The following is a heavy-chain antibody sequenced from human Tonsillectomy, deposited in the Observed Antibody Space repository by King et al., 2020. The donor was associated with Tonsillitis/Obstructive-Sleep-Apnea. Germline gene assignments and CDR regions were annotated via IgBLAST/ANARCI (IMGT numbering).Heavy chain of an antibody. V-gene: IGHV3-30*04. CDR3: AAWDIGARDGAFDI. J-gene: IGHJ3*02. CDR2: ISYDGSIK. CDR1: GFTFSSYV. Sequence: VQLVESGGGVVQPGRSLRLSCAASGFTFSSYVMQWVRQAPGKGLEWVAVISYDGSIKYDADSVKGRFTISRDNSKNTLYLQMNSLRPEDTAIYYCAAWDIGARDGAFDIWGQGTMVTVSS. D-gene: IGHD5-12*01.